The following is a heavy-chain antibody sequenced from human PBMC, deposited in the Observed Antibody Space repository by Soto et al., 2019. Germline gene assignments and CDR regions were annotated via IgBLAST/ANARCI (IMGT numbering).Heavy chain of an antibody. CDR1: GYTFTSYG. V-gene: IGHV1-18*04. CDR3: ARLGSITIFGVVKDYYGMDV. D-gene: IGHD3-3*01. CDR2: ISAYNGNT. Sequence: GASVKVSCKASGYTFTSYGISWVRQAPGQGLEWMGWISAYNGNTNYAQKLQGRVTMTTDTSTSTAYMELRSLRSDDTAVYYCARLGSITIFGVVKDYYGMDVWGQGTTVTVSS. J-gene: IGHJ6*02.